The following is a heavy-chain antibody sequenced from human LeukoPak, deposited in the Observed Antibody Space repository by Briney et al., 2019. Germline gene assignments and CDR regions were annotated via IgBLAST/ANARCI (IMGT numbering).Heavy chain of an antibody. V-gene: IGHV4-59*01. Sequence: SETLSLTCAVYGGSFSGYYWSWIRQPPGKGLEWIGYIYYSGSTNYNPSLKSRVTISVDTSKNQFSLKLSSVTAADTAVYYCAREGGLGYYFDYWGQGTLVTVSS. D-gene: IGHD3-16*01. CDR1: GGSFSGYY. CDR3: AREGGLGYYFDY. J-gene: IGHJ4*02. CDR2: IYYSGST.